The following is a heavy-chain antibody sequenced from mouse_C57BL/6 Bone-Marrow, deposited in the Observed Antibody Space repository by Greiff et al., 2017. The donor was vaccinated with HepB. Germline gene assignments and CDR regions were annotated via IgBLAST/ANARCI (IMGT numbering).Heavy chain of an antibody. CDR3: ARSVLYYDYDGLAY. J-gene: IGHJ3*01. V-gene: IGHV1-64*01. CDR2: IHPNSGST. D-gene: IGHD2-4*01. Sequence: VQLKQPGAELVKPGASVKLSCKASGYTFTSYWMHWVKQRPGQGLEWIGMIHPNSGSTNYNEKFKSKATLTVDKSSSTAYMQLSSLTSEDSAVYYCARSVLYYDYDGLAYWGQGTLVTVSA. CDR1: GYTFTSYW.